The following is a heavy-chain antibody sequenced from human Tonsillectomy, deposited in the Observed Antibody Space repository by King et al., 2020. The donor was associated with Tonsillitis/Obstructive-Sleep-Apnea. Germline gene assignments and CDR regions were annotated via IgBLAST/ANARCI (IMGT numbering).Heavy chain of an antibody. CDR3: AKARGRYSSYYMDV. CDR1: GFTFDDYT. D-gene: IGHD6-13*01. Sequence: VQLVESGGVVVQPGGSLRLSCAASGFTFDDYTMHWVRQAPGKGLEWVSLISWDGGSTYYADSVKGRFTISRDNSKKSLYLQMNSLRTEDTALYYCAKARGRYSSYYMDVWGKGTTVTVSS. J-gene: IGHJ6*03. CDR2: ISWDGGST. V-gene: IGHV3-43*01.